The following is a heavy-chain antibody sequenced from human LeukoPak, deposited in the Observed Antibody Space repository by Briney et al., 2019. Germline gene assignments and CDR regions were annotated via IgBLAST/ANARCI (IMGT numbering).Heavy chain of an antibody. CDR3: ARGSKVRRYYYDSSGQPYYFDY. V-gene: IGHV4-34*01. CDR2: INHSGST. D-gene: IGHD3-22*01. J-gene: IGHJ4*02. Sequence: SSETLSLTCAVYGGSFSGYYWSWIRQPPGKGLEWIGEINHSGSTNYNPSLKSRVTISVDTSKNQFSLKLSSVTAADTAVYYCARGSKVRRYYYDSSGQPYYFDYWGQGTLVTVSS. CDR1: GGSFSGYY.